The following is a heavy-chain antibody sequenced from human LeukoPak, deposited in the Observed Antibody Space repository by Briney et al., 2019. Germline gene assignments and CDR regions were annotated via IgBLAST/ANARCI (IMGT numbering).Heavy chain of an antibody. CDR2: LSWNSGSI. J-gene: IGHJ4*02. V-gene: IGHV3-9*01. D-gene: IGHD5-24*01. CDR1: GFTFDDHA. Sequence: PGRSLRLSFAASGFTFDDHAMHWVRQAPGKGLEWVSGLSWNSGSIDYADSVKGRFTISRDNAKNSLYLQMNSLRAEDTALYYCAKGPGMATVKRYLDYWGQGTLVTVSS. CDR3: AKGPGMATVKRYLDY.